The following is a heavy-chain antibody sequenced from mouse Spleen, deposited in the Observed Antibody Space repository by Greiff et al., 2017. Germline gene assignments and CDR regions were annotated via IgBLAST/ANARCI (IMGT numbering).Heavy chain of an antibody. J-gene: IGHJ4*01. D-gene: IGHD2-13*01. CDR1: GYTFTSYG. Sequence: VQLVESGAELARPGASVKLSCKASGYTFTSYGISWVKQRTGQGLEWIGEIYPRSGNTYYNEKFKGKATLTADKSSSTAYMELRSLTSEDSAVYFCAYYGDYEGYAMDYWGQGTSVTVSS. CDR2: IYPRSGNT. V-gene: IGHV1-81*01. CDR3: AYYGDYEGYAMDY.